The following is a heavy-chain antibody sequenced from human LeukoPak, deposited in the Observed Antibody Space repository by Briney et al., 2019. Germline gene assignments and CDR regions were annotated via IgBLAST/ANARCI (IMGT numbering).Heavy chain of an antibody. CDR1: GFTFSSYG. D-gene: IGHD1-7*01. CDR2: ISYDGSNK. CDR3: AKAPHSELLLIDF. V-gene: IGHV3-30*18. Sequence: PVRSLSLSCAASGFTFSSYGIHWVRQAPGKGLEWVAVISYDGSNKYYADSVKGRFTISRDNSKNTLYLQMNSLRAEDTAVYYCAKAPHSELLLIDFWGQGTLVTVSS. J-gene: IGHJ4*02.